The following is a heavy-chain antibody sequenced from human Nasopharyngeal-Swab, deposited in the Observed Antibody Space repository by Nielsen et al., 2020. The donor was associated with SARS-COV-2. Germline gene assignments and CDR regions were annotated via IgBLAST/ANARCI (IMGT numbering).Heavy chain of an antibody. J-gene: IGHJ6*02. V-gene: IGHV3-21*01. CDR3: ARDYYDSSGYYYLYYYYGMDV. Sequence: GESLKISCAASGFTFSSYSMNWVRQAPGKGLEWVSSISSSSSYIYYADSVKGRFTISRDNAKNSLYLQMNSLRAEDTAVYYCARDYYDSSGYYYLYYYYGMDVWGQGTTVTVSS. D-gene: IGHD3-22*01. CDR1: GFTFSSYS. CDR2: ISSSSSYI.